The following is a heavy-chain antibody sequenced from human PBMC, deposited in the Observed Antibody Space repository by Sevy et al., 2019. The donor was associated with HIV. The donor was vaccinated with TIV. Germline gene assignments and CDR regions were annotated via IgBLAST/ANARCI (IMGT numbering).Heavy chain of an antibody. Sequence: GGSLRLSCTASGFTFSSYGMHWVRQAPGKGLEWVAFIWYDGSHTYYADSVKGRFNISRDNSKNTLYLQMNSLRTEDTAIYYCASDILTGSDFWGQGTLVTVSS. V-gene: IGHV3-30*02. CDR3: ASDILTGSDF. J-gene: IGHJ4*02. D-gene: IGHD3-9*01. CDR1: GFTFSSYG. CDR2: IWYDGSHT.